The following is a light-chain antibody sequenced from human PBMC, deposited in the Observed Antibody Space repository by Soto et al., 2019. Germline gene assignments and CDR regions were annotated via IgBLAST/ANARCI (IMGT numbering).Light chain of an antibody. Sequence: EIVMTQSPATLSVSPGAGATLSCKASQNVYNNLAWYQQRPGQPPRLLLYDASTRATGISARFSGSGYGTEFTLTISSLQSEDFAVYFCQQCRNWPLTFGGGTKVEIK. CDR3: QQCRNWPLT. CDR1: QNVYNN. V-gene: IGKV3-15*01. J-gene: IGKJ4*01. CDR2: DAS.